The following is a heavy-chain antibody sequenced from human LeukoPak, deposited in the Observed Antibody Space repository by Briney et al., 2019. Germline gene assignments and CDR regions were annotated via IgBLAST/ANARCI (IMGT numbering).Heavy chain of an antibody. Sequence: PGGSLRLSCAASGFSVSNNYMSWVRQAPGKRPEWVSVIFSGGSIDYADSVKGRFIISRDNSKNTLYLQMNSLRTEDTAMYYCAEDSFLQAGFWDSWGQGTLVTVSS. CDR3: AEDSFLQAGFWDS. CDR2: IFSGGSI. V-gene: IGHV3-53*01. J-gene: IGHJ4*02. CDR1: GFSVSNNY. D-gene: IGHD3-3*01.